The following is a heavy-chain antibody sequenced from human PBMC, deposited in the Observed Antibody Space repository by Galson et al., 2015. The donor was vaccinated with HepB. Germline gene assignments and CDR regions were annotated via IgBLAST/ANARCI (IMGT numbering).Heavy chain of an antibody. J-gene: IGHJ6*02. CDR3: ARYCSGGSCYQVPYGMDV. CDR2: ISSSSSYT. V-gene: IGHV3-11*06. CDR1: GFTFSDYY. D-gene: IGHD2-15*01. Sequence: SLRLSCAASGFTFSDYYMSWIRQAPGKGLEWVSYISSSSSYTNYADSVKGRFTVSRDNAKNSLYLQMNSLRAEDTAVYYCARYCSGGSCYQVPYGMDVWGQGTTVTVSS.